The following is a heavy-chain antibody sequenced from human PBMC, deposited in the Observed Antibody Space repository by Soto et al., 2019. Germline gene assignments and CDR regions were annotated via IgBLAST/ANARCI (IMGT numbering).Heavy chain of an antibody. CDR1: GYTFTSYG. J-gene: IGHJ6*02. Sequence: QVQLVQSGAEVKKHGASVKVSCKPSGYTFTSYGISWMRQAPGQGLEWMGWISAYNGNTHYAQKLQGRVTMTTDTSTRSADMDLWSLRSDDTAVYYCVRVRRSLLPDYYYYATDVWGQRTTVTVSS. CDR3: VRVRRSLLPDYYYYATDV. D-gene: IGHD1-26*01. CDR2: ISAYNGNT. V-gene: IGHV1-18*01.